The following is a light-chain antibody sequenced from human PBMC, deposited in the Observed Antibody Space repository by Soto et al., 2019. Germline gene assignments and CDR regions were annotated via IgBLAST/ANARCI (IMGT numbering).Light chain of an antibody. CDR3: QQYNNWTPWT. J-gene: IGKJ1*01. CDR2: DAS. Sequence: EIVLTQSPATLSLSPGERATLSCRASQSVSSYLAWYQQKPGQAPRLLIYDASNRATGIPARFSGSGSGTDFTLTISSLEPEDFAVYYCQQYNNWTPWTFGQGTKVEIK. CDR1: QSVSSY. V-gene: IGKV3-11*01.